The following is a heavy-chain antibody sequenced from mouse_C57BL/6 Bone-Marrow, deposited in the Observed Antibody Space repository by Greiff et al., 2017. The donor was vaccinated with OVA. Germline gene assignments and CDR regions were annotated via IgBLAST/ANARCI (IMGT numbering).Heavy chain of an antibody. Sequence: VQLQQPGAELVRPGTSVKLSCKASGYTFTSYWMHWVKQRPGQGLEWIGVIDPSDSYTNYNQKFTGKATLTVDTSSSTAYMQLSSLTSEDSAVYYCARPYYYGSFAYWGQGTLVTVSA. CDR1: GYTFTSYW. D-gene: IGHD1-1*01. CDR3: ARPYYYGSFAY. J-gene: IGHJ3*01. CDR2: IDPSDSYT. V-gene: IGHV1-59*01.